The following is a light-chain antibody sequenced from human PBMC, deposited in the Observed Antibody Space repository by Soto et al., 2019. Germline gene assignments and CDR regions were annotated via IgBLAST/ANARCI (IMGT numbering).Light chain of an antibody. Sequence: DIVVRQSPATLSWSPGERETLCCRPSQRITTVAWYQQKPGQANRLIIYGLYIRAPGVPDRFSVSGSGTEFTLTIRSLQSEDSAVYYCKPSNFWQETFGQGQKVDI. CDR1: QRITT. J-gene: IGKJ1*01. CDR2: GLY. CDR3: KPSNFWQET. V-gene: IGKV3-15*01.